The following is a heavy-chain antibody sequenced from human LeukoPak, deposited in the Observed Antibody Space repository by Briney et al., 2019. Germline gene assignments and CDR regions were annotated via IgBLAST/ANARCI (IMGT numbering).Heavy chain of an antibody. CDR3: AHSPYYYDSSGYYYAREVQH. V-gene: IGHV2-5*01. CDR2: IYWNDDK. J-gene: IGHJ1*01. CDR1: GFSLTTNGVG. Sequence: SGPTLVKLTQPLTLTCTFSGFSLTTNGVGVGWIRQPPGKALEWLALIYWNDDKRYSPSLKSRLTITTDTSKNQLVLTMTTMDPVDTATYYCAHSPYYYDSSGYYYAREVQHWGQGTLVTVSS. D-gene: IGHD3-22*01.